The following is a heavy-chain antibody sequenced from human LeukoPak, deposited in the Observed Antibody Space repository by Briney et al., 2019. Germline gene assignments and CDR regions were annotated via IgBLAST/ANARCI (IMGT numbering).Heavy chain of an antibody. D-gene: IGHD3-10*01. J-gene: IGHJ4*02. CDR1: GGSISSYY. Sequence: SETLSLTCTVSGGSISSYYWSWIRQPPGKGLEWIGYIYYSGSTNYNPSLKSRVTISVDTSKNQFSLKLSSVTAADTAVYYCARVPIVEILWFGETPLDYWGQGTLVTVSS. CDR2: IYYSGST. V-gene: IGHV4-59*01. CDR3: ARVPIVEILWFGETPLDY.